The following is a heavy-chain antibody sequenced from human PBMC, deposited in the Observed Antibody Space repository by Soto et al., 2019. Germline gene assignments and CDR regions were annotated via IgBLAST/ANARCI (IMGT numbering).Heavy chain of an antibody. Sequence: SETLSLTCTVSGGSISSYYWSWIRQPPGKGLEWTGYIYYSGSTNYNPSLKGRVTISVDTSKNQFSLKLSSVTAADTAVYYCARQIAARPFSYFEYWGQGTLVTVSS. CDR1: GGSISSYY. D-gene: IGHD6-6*01. J-gene: IGHJ4*03. V-gene: IGHV4-59*08. CDR2: IYYSGST. CDR3: ARQIAARPFSYFEY.